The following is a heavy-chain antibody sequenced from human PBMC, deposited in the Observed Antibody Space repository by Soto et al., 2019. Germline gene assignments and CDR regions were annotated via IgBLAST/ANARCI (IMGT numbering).Heavy chain of an antibody. CDR3: ARVLVSSWYVFFDY. CDR2: INHSGST. V-gene: IGHV4-34*01. Sequence: SETLSLTCAVYGGSFSGYYWSWIRQPPGKGLEWIGEINHSGSTNYNPSLKSRVTISVDTSKNQFSLKLSSVTAADTAVYYCARVLVSSWYVFFDYWGQGTLVTVSS. D-gene: IGHD6-13*01. CDR1: GGSFSGYY. J-gene: IGHJ4*02.